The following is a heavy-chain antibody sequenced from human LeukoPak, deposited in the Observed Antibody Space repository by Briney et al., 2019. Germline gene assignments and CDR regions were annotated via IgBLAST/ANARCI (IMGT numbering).Heavy chain of an antibody. CDR1: GFTFSSYA. CDR2: ISGSGGST. V-gene: IGHV3-23*01. CDR3: AKATYTGEWLPHTAYYYGMDV. J-gene: IGHJ6*02. D-gene: IGHD5-12*01. Sequence: TGGSLRLSCAASGFTFSSYAMSWVRQAPGKGLEWVSAISGSGGSTYYADSVKGRFTISRDNSKNTLYLQMNSLRAEDTAVYYCAKATYTGEWLPHTAYYYGMDVWGQGTTVTVSS.